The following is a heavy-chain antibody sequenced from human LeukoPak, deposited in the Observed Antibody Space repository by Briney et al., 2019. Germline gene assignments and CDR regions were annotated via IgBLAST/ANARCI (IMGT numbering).Heavy chain of an antibody. CDR1: GFTFSSYD. V-gene: IGHV3-13*01. D-gene: IGHD2-15*01. CDR3: ARSRLSYYGMDV. CDR2: IGTAGDT. J-gene: IGHJ6*02. Sequence: PGGSLRLSCAASGFTFSSYDMHWVRQATGKGLEWVSAIGTAGDTYYPGSVKGRFTISRENAKNSLYLQMNSLRAGDTAVYCCARSRLSYYGMDVWGQGTTVTVSS.